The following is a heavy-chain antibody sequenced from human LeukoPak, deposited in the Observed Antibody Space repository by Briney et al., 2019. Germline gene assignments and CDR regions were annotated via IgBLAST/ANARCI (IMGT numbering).Heavy chain of an antibody. CDR1: GGSISSSSYY. CDR2: ISYSGST. J-gene: IGHJ4*02. V-gene: IGHV4-39*07. Sequence: SETLSLTCTVSGGSISSSSYYWGWIRQPPGKGLEWIGSISYSGSTYYNPSLKSRVTISVDTSKNQFSLKLSSVTAADTAVYYCARANLYSSGWSILYYFDYWGQGTLVTVSS. D-gene: IGHD6-19*01. CDR3: ARANLYSSGWSILYYFDY.